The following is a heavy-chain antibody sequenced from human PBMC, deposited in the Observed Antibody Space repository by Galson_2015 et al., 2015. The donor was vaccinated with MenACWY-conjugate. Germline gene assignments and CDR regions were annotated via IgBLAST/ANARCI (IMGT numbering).Heavy chain of an antibody. CDR3: ARRSARSHFDH. CDR1: GYSFTSYW. J-gene: IGHJ4*02. V-gene: IGHV5-51*03. D-gene: IGHD6-6*01. CDR2: VYPGDSDS. Sequence: QSGAEVKKPGESLKISCKTSGYSFTSYWIVWVRQLPGKGLELMGTVYPGDSDSRYSPSFQGQVTISADQSISTAHLQWTSLKSSDSGIYFCARRSARSHFDHWGQGTLVTVSS.